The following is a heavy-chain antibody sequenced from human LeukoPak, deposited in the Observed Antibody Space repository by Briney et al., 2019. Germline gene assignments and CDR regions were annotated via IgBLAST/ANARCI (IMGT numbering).Heavy chain of an antibody. Sequence: GGSLRLSCAASGFTFSSYSMNWVRQAPGKGLEWVSSISSSSSYIYYADSVKGRFTISRDNAKNSLYLQMNSLRAEDTAVYYCARVISSGGSCYSFDYWGQGTLVTVSS. CDR3: ARVISSGGSCYSFDY. J-gene: IGHJ4*02. CDR1: GFTFSSYS. CDR2: ISSSSSYI. D-gene: IGHD2-15*01. V-gene: IGHV3-21*01.